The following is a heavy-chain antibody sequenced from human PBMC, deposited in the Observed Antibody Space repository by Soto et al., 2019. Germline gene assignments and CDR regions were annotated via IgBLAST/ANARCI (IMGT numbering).Heavy chain of an antibody. J-gene: IGHJ4*01. V-gene: IGHV3-66*01. CDR3: TTDSYITIVIVRFDY. Sequence: PGGSLRLSCAASGFIVSSNYMSWVRQAPGKGLEWVSVIYSGGSTYYAESVKGRFTISRDNSKNTLYLQMNSLRAEDTAIYYCTTDSYITIVIVRFDYWGHGTLVTVSS. CDR2: IYSGGST. CDR1: GFIVSSNY. D-gene: IGHD3-22*01.